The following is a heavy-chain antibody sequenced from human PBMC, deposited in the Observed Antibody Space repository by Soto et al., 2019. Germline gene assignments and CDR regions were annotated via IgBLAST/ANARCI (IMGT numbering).Heavy chain of an antibody. D-gene: IGHD3-3*01. CDR2: ISSSSSYI. Sequence: GGSLRLSCAASGFTFSSYSMNWVRQAPGKGLEWVSSISSSSSYIYYADSVKGRFTISRDNAKNSLYLQMNSLRAEDTAVYYCAIDPRRGLESLLSDHYYYYYMDVWGKGTTVTVFS. CDR1: GFTFSSYS. V-gene: IGHV3-21*01. J-gene: IGHJ6*03. CDR3: AIDPRRGLESLLSDHYYYYYMDV.